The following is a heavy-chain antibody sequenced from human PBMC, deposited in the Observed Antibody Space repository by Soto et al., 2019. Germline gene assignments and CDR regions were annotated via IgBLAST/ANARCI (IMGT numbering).Heavy chain of an antibody. CDR2: ISSSSSYI. Sequence: EVQLVESGGGLVKPGGSLRLSCAASGFTFSSYSMNWVRQAPGKGLEWVSSISSSSSYIYYADSVKGRFTISGDHAKNSLYLQMNSLRADDTAVYYCARRVTTVTTDYFDYWGHGTLVTVSS. V-gene: IGHV3-21*01. CDR3: ARRVTTVTTDYFDY. J-gene: IGHJ4*01. CDR1: GFTFSSYS. D-gene: IGHD4-17*01.